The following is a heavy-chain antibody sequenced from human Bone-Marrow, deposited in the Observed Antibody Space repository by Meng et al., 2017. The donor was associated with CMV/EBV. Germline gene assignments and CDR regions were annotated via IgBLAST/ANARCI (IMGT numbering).Heavy chain of an antibody. CDR1: GFTFSSYW. CDR2: INSDGSIT. Sequence: GESLEISCAASGFTFSSYWMHWVRQAPGKGLVWVSRINSDGSITNYADSVKGRFTISRDNAKNTLYLQMNSLRAEDTALYYCARATYNYDSTGYKITYYFDYWGQGTLVTVSS. J-gene: IGHJ4*02. D-gene: IGHD3-22*01. V-gene: IGHV3-74*01. CDR3: ARATYNYDSTGYKITYYFDY.